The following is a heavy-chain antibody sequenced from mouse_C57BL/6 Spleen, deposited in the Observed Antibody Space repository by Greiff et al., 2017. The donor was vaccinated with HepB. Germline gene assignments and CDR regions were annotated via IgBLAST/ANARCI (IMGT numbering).Heavy chain of an antibody. Sequence: QVQLQQSGAELVRPGASVTLSCKASGYTFTDYEMHWVKQTPVHGLEWIGAIDPETGGTAYNQKFKGKAILTADKSSSTAYMELRSLTSEDSAVYYCTRDGYSHDYWGQGTTLTVSS. J-gene: IGHJ2*01. CDR1: GYTFTDYE. CDR3: TRDGYSHDY. V-gene: IGHV1-15*01. CDR2: IDPETGGT. D-gene: IGHD2-3*01.